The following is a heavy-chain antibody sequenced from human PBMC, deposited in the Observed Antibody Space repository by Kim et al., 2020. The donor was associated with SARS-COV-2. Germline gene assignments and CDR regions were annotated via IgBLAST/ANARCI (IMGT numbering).Heavy chain of an antibody. J-gene: IGHJ4*02. CDR2: CDIT. CDR3: ANPRQPDY. D-gene: IGHD6-13*01. Sequence: CDITAYADSVKGRFTISRDNSKNTLYLQMSSLRAEDTAIYYCANPRQPDYWGQGTLVTVSS. V-gene: IGHV3-23*01.